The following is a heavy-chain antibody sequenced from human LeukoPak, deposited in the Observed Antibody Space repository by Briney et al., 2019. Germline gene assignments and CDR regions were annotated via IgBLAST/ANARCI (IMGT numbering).Heavy chain of an antibody. Sequence: GGSLRLSCAASGFTFSSYSMNWVRQAPGKGLEWVSSISSSSSYIYYADSVKGRFTISRDNAKNSLYLQMNSLRAEDTAVHYCAREGGVVVPYYFDYWGQGTLVTVSS. CDR1: GFTFSSYS. CDR3: AREGGVVVPYYFDY. J-gene: IGHJ4*02. D-gene: IGHD2-15*01. V-gene: IGHV3-21*01. CDR2: ISSSSSYI.